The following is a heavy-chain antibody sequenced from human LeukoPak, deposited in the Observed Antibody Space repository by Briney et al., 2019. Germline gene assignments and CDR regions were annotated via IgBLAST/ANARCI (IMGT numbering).Heavy chain of an antibody. D-gene: IGHD2-15*01. CDR2: ISPYNGNT. Sequence: ASVKVSCKASGYTFNTYGISWVRQAPGQGLEWMGWISPYNGNTNYAQKFQGRVTMTTDTSTTTAYMELRSLRSDDTAVYYCARDLDIVVVAAAVRHYGLDVWGQGTTVTVSS. CDR1: GYTFNTYG. J-gene: IGHJ6*02. V-gene: IGHV1-18*01. CDR3: ARDLDIVVVAAAVRHYGLDV.